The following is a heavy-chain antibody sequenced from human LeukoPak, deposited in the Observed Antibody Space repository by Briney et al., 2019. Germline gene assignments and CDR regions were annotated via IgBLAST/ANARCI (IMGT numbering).Heavy chain of an antibody. CDR3: ARLGTRYCSSTSCHSQFDY. J-gene: IGHJ4*02. V-gene: IGHV3-20*04. Sequence: GSLRLSCAASGFTFSTYAMNRVRQAPGRGLEWVSGINWNGGNTGYADSVKGRFTISRDNAKNSLYLQMNSLRAEDTALYYCARLGTRYCSSTSCHSQFDYWGQGTLVTVSS. CDR1: GFTFSTYA. CDR2: INWNGGNT. D-gene: IGHD2-2*01.